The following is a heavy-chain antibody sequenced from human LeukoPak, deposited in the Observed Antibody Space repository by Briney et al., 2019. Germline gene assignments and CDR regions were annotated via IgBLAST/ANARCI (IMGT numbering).Heavy chain of an antibody. V-gene: IGHV3-7*01. J-gene: IGHJ6*02. CDR1: GFTFSNYW. Sequence: PGGSLRLSCAASGFTFSNYWMSWVRQAPGKGLEWVANIKRDGSEKYYVYSVKGRFTISRENAKNSLYLQINSLRAEDTAVYYCTTWWAGMDVRGQGTTVTVSS. CDR3: TTWWAGMDV. CDR2: IKRDGSEK. D-gene: IGHD2-15*01.